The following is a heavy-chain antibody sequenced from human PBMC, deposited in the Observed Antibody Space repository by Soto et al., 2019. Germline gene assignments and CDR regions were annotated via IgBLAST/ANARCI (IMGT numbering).Heavy chain of an antibody. Sequence: ASVKVSCKASGYTFTSYDINWARQATGQGLERMGCMNPNCGNTGYAQNFQGRVTMTRNTSISTAYLYLSSLRSEDTAVYYCARGTIMITFGGVIVETHDAFDIWGQGTMVTVSS. CDR2: MNPNCGNT. J-gene: IGHJ3*02. V-gene: IGHV1-8*01. CDR1: GYTFTSYD. CDR3: ARGTIMITFGGVIVETHDAFDI. D-gene: IGHD3-16*02.